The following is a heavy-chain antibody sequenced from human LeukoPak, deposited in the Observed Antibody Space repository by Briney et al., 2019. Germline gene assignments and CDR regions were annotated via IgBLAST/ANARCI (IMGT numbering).Heavy chain of an antibody. CDR2: INSDGSST. CDR1: GFTFSSYW. CDR3: ARAVYYSNYLGY. J-gene: IGHJ4*01. Sequence: GGSLRLSCAASGFTFSSYWMHWVRQVPGKGLVWVSLINSDGSSTNYADSVKGRFTISRDNAKNTLYLQMNSLRAEDTAMYYCARAVYYSNYLGYWGQGTLVTVSS. D-gene: IGHD3-10*01. V-gene: IGHV3-74*01.